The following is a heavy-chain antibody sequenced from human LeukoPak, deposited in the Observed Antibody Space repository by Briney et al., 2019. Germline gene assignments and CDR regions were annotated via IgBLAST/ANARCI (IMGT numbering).Heavy chain of an antibody. V-gene: IGHV3-23*01. CDR1: GFTFSSYA. D-gene: IGHD4-17*01. J-gene: IGHJ2*01. CDR3: AKVRTTVTTRWYFDL. Sequence: GGSLRLSCAASGFTFSSYAMSWVRQAPGKGLEWVSAISDSGGGTHYADSVKGRFTISRDTSKNTLYLQMNSLRAEDTAVYYCAKVRTTVTTRWYFDLWGRGTLVTVSS. CDR2: ISDSGGGT.